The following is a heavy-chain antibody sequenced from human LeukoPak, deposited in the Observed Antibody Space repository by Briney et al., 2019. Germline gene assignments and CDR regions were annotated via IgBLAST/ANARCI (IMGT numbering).Heavy chain of an antibody. V-gene: IGHV3-30*02. CDR1: GFTFSNAW. Sequence: GGSLRLSCAASGFTFSNAWMSWVRQAPGKGLEWVAFISDSGGDKWYADSVKGRLTISRDKSKNTVNLQMSSLRVEDAALYYCARDGGSESYAFDYWGQGTQVTVSS. CDR2: ISDSGGDK. D-gene: IGHD3-10*01. J-gene: IGHJ4*02. CDR3: ARDGGSESYAFDY.